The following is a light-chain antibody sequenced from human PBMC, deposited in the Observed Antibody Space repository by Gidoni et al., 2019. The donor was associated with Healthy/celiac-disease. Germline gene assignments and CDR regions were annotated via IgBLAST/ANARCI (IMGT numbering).Light chain of an antibody. CDR3: QQRSNWPPYT. CDR1: QSVSSY. Sequence: EIVLTQSPATLSLSPGERATLSCRASQSVSSYLAWYQQKPGQAPRLLIYDASNRATGIPARFSGSVSGTDFTLTSSSLVPEDFAVYYCQQRSNWPPYTFGQGTKLEIK. V-gene: IGKV3-11*01. CDR2: DAS. J-gene: IGKJ2*01.